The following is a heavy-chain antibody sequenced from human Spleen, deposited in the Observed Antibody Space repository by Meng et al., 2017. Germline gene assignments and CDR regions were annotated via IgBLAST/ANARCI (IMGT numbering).Heavy chain of an antibody. D-gene: IGHD3-22*01. V-gene: IGHV3-7*01. Sequence: GGSLRLSCAASGFTFSSYWMSWVRQAPGKGLEWVANIKQDGSEKYYVDSVKGRFTISRDNAKNSLYLQMNSLRAEDTAVYYCARDRMAWYDSSGYPLDYWGQGTLVTVSS. J-gene: IGHJ4*02. CDR3: ARDRMAWYDSSGYPLDY. CDR2: IKQDGSEK. CDR1: GFTFSSYW.